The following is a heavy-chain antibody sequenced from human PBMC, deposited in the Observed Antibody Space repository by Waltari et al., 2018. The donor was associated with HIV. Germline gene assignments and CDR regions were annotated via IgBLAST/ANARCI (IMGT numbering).Heavy chain of an antibody. CDR2: INPNSGAT. D-gene: IGHD6-19*01. CDR1: ADQVTDYH. V-gene: IGHV1-2*02. Sequence: QVQLMPSGAEVKKPGASVKVSCRASADQVTDYHNNWLQQAHVQGLEWMGWINPNSGATNYAQKFQGRVTMTRDTSISTAYLELTRLTSDDTAVYYCASRNSGWSGRAGEPGFDSWGQGTLVTVSS. J-gene: IGHJ4*02. CDR3: ASRNSGWSGRAGEPGFDS.